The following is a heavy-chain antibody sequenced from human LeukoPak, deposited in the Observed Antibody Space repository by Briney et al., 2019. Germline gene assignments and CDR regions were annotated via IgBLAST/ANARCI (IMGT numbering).Heavy chain of an antibody. D-gene: IGHD1-26*01. CDR1: GYSFTSYW. CDR2: IYPGDSDT. Sequence: AESLLISCKGSGYSFTSYWIGWVRQMPGKGLEWMGIIYPGDSDTRYSPSFQGQVTISADKSISTAYLQWSSLKASDTAMYYCARQRGSYFSAFDIWGQGKTVSVSS. J-gene: IGHJ3*02. CDR3: ARQRGSYFSAFDI. V-gene: IGHV5-51*01.